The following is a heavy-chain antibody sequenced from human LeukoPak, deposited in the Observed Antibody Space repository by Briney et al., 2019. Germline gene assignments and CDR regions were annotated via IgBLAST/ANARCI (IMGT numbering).Heavy chain of an antibody. CDR1: GFTFSSYW. CDR3: ARGYCSGGSCYKGDYFDY. J-gene: IGHJ4*02. Sequence: PGGSLRLSCAASGFTFSSYWMHWVRQAPGKGLVWVSRINSDGSSTSYADSVKGRFTISRDNAKSTLYLQMNSLRAEDTAVYYCARGYCSGGSCYKGDYFDYWGQGTLVTVSS. D-gene: IGHD2-15*01. CDR2: INSDGSST. V-gene: IGHV3-74*01.